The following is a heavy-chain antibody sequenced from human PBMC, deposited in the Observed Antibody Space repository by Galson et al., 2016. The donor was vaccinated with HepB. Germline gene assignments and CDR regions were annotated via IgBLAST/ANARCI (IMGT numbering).Heavy chain of an antibody. CDR1: GGSMSSYY. CDR2: IYYSGRT. CDR3: ARSGSYGYGMDV. Sequence: SETLSLTCIVSGGSMSSYYWNWIRQPPGKGLEWIGYIYYSGRTKYNPSLKSRVTISVDTSKNQFSLKLRPVTAADTAVYYCARSGSYGYGMDVWGQGTTVTVSS. J-gene: IGHJ6*02. D-gene: IGHD1-26*01. V-gene: IGHV4-59*01.